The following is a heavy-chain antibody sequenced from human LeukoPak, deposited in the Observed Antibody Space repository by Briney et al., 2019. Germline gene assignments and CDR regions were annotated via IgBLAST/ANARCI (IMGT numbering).Heavy chain of an antibody. CDR3: AKAGHYGSGSYYSDY. D-gene: IGHD3-10*01. J-gene: IGHJ4*02. CDR2: IGGSGSFI. CDR1: GFTFRTYS. Sequence: GGSLRLSCAASGFTFRTYSIIWVRQAPGKGLEWVSHIGGSGSFIYYADSVKGRFSISRDNAKNSVFLQMNSLRAEDTAAYYCAKAGHYGSGSYYSDYWGRGTLVTVSP. V-gene: IGHV3-48*01.